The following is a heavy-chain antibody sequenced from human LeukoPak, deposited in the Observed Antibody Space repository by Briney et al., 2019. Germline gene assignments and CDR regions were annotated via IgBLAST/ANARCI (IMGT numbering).Heavy chain of an antibody. CDR1: EFTFNSYW. D-gene: IGHD4-17*01. CDR3: ARLGARQMLEY. V-gene: IGHV3-7*01. J-gene: IGHJ4*02. Sequence: GGSLRLSCAASEFTFNSYWMSWVRQAPGKGLEWVANIKQDGGQIYYLDSVKGRFTVSRDNAKNSLYLQMNSLRAEDTAVYYCARLGARQMLEYWGQGTLVTVSS. CDR2: IKQDGGQI.